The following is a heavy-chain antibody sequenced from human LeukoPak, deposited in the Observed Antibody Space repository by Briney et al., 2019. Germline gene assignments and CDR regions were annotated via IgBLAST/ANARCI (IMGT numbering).Heavy chain of an antibody. Sequence: GGSLRLSCAASGFTFSSYGMHWVRQAPGKGLEWVAVISYDEVNKYYADSVKGRFTISRDNSKKTLYLQMNSLRAEDTALYYCAKGGRSAYNPLGYWGQGTLVTVSS. J-gene: IGHJ4*02. V-gene: IGHV3-30*18. CDR3: AKGGRSAYNPLGY. CDR1: GFTFSSYG. D-gene: IGHD5-12*01. CDR2: ISYDEVNK.